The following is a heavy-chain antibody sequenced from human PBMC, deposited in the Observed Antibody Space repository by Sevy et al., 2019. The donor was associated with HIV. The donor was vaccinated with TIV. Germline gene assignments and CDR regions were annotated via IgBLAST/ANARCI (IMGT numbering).Heavy chain of an antibody. J-gene: IGHJ4*02. CDR1: GGTCSRSA. V-gene: IGHV1-69*13. Sequence: ASVKVSCKASGGTCSRSAISWVRQAPGQGLEWMGGIFPIFATANYAQKFQGRLTITADESTCTAYMELSSLRSDDTAVYYCTSGLAVTVDYWGQGTLVTVSS. D-gene: IGHD6-19*01. CDR3: TSGLAVTVDY. CDR2: IFPIFATA.